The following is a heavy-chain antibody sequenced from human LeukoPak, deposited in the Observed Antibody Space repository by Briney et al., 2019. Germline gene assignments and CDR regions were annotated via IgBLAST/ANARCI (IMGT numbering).Heavy chain of an antibody. CDR2: IYYSGST. D-gene: IGHD6-13*01. CDR3: ASAGGIAAAGYAFDI. Sequence: SETLSLTCTVSGGSISSYYRSWIRQPPGKGLEWIGYIYYSGSTNYNPSLKSRVTISVDTSKNQFSLKLSSVTAADTAVYYCASAGGIAAAGYAFDIWGQGTMVTVSS. V-gene: IGHV4-59*01. CDR1: GGSISSYY. J-gene: IGHJ3*02.